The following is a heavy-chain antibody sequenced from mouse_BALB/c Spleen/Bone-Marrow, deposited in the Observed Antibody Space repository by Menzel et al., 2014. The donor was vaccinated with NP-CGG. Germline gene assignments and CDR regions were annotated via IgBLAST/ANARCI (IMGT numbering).Heavy chain of an antibody. CDR2: INPDSSTI. CDR3: ARLGYYGGSDY. D-gene: IGHD1-1*01. CDR1: GFDFSRYW. V-gene: IGHV4-1*02. Sequence: EVQLQQSGGGLVQPGGSLKLSCAASGFDFSRYWMSWVRQAPGKGLEWIGEINPDSSTINYTPSLKDKFIISRDNAKNTLYLQMSKVRSEDTALYYCARLGYYGGSDYWGQGTTLTVSS. J-gene: IGHJ2*01.